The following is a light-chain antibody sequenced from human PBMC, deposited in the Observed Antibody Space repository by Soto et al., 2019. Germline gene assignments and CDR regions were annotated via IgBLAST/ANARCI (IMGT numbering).Light chain of an antibody. J-gene: IGLJ3*02. Sequence: QSVLTQPASVSVSPGQSITISCTGTSSDVGGYNYVSWYQQHPGKAPKLMIYEVSNRPSGVSDRFSGCRSGNTASLTISGLQAEDESDYYCSSYTSSSTRVFGGGTKLAVL. CDR3: SSYTSSSTRV. V-gene: IGLV2-14*01. CDR1: SSDVGGYNY. CDR2: EVS.